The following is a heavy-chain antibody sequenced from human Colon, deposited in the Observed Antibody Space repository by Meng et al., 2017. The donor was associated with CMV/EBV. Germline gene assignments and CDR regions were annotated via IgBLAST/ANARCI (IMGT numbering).Heavy chain of an antibody. CDR2: VQTRGVPT. CDR1: GFTFSNYA. J-gene: IGHJ4*02. CDR3: ARVVGATRTVDD. D-gene: IGHD1-26*01. V-gene: IGHV3-23*01. Sequence: GESLKISCTASGFTFSNYAMSWVRQAPGKGLQWVSSVQTRGVPTNSADFVKDRFTISRDNSNNTVYLQMNSLRVEDTAIYYCARVVGATRTVDDWGQGTLVTVSS.